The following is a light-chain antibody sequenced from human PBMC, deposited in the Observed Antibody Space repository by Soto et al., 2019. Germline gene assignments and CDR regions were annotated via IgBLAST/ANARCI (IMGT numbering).Light chain of an antibody. V-gene: IGKV1-39*01. CDR2: HAS. Sequence: DIQMTQSPSSLSASIGDRVTITCQASQNITNNLSWYQQKPGKAPNLLIYHASKLAKGVTSRFSGSGSGTDFTLTISRLQREDLATYYCQQSYSSLWTFGQGTKVDI. J-gene: IGKJ1*01. CDR1: QNITNN. CDR3: QQSYSSLWT.